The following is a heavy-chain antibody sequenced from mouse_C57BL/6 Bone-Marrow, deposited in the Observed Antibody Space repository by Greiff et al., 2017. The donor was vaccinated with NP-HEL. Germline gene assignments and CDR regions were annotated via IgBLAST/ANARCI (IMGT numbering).Heavy chain of an antibody. Sequence: EVQLVESGGGLVKPGGSLKLSCAASGFTLSSYAMSWVRQTPEKRLEWVAAISDGGRYTYYPDNVKGRLTISIDNAKNNLYLQMSHLKSEDTAMYYCARNVFTSEDFDYWGQGTTLTVSS. V-gene: IGHV5-4*01. D-gene: IGHD2-12*01. CDR2: ISDGGRYT. J-gene: IGHJ2*01. CDR1: GFTLSSYA. CDR3: ARNVFTSEDFDY.